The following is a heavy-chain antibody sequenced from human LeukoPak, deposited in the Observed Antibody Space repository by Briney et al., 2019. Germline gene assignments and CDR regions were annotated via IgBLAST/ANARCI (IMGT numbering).Heavy chain of an antibody. Sequence: ASVKVSCKASGGTFSSYAISWVRQAPGQGLEWMGWIIPIFGTANYAQKFQGRVTITADESTSTAYMELRSLRSEDTAVYYCARGYIVGVPWGDNWFDPWGEGTLVTVSS. CDR3: ARGYIVGVPWGDNWFDP. CDR1: GGTFSSYA. J-gene: IGHJ5*02. V-gene: IGHV1-69*13. CDR2: IIPIFGTA. D-gene: IGHD1-26*01.